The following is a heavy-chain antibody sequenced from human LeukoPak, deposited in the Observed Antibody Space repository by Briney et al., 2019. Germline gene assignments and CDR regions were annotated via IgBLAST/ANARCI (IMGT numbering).Heavy chain of an antibody. CDR1: GYTFTNYY. CDR2: INPFDGST. J-gene: IGHJ4*02. D-gene: IGHD6-13*01. CDR3: AREATAAGTLGDY. Sequence: ASVKVSCKTSGYTFTNYYMHWVRQAPGQGLEWIGIINPFDGSTTYAQKFQGRVTMTRDSSTSTVYMGLSSLRSEDTAVYYCAREATAAGTLGDYWGQGTLVTVSS. V-gene: IGHV1-46*01.